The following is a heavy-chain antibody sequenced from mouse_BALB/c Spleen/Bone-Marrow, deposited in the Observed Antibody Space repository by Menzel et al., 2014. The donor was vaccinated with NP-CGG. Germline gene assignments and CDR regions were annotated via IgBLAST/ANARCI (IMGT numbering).Heavy chain of an antibody. Sequence: VPLGVSGAELVRSGLAVNLSCTASGLNIKYYYRHWVKQRPEQGLEWIGWIDPGNGDTEYAPKFQAKATVTADTSSNTDYLQLDSLTSEVTTDYSCSVLENGGLPDWGQSSLVTVPA. CDR2: IDPGNGDT. V-gene: IGHV14-4*02. J-gene: IGHJ3*01. CDR1: GLNIKYYY. CDR3: SVLENGGLPD.